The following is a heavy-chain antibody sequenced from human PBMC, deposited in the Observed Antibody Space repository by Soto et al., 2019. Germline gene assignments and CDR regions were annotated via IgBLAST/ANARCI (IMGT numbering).Heavy chain of an antibody. V-gene: IGHV3-33*01. Sequence: QVQLVESGGGVVQPGRSLRLSCAASGFTFSSYGMHWVRQAPGKGLEWVAVIWYDGSNKYYADSVKGRFTISRDNSTNTLYLQMNSLRAEDTAVYYCARGGPPEYDYVWGSYRYLENYYFDYWCQGTLVTVSS. D-gene: IGHD3-16*02. CDR1: GFTFSSYG. J-gene: IGHJ4*02. CDR2: IWYDGSNK. CDR3: ARGGPPEYDYVWGSYRYLENYYFDY.